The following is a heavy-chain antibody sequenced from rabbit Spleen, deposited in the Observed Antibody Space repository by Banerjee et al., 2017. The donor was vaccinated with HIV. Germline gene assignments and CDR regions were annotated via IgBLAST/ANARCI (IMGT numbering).Heavy chain of an antibody. D-gene: IGHD1-1*01. CDR1: GFTLSSYW. Sequence: QEQLEESGGDLVKPEGSLTLTCTASGFTLSSYWISWVRQTPGKGLEWIGYIYGGSGRTDYASWAKGRFTIAKASSTTVTLRMTSLTAADRATYFCARDLVAVIGWNFNLWGQGTLVTVS. CDR3: ARDLVAVIGWNFNL. CDR2: IYGGSGRT. V-gene: IGHV1S45*01. J-gene: IGHJ4*01.